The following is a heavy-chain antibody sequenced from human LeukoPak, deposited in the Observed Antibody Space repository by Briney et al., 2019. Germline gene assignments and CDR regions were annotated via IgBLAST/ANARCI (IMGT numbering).Heavy chain of an antibody. J-gene: IGHJ4*02. CDR3: AKSAESAYGGNGGTFDY. D-gene: IGHD4-23*01. V-gene: IGHV3-30*02. Sequence: GGSLRLSCAASGFTFSSYGMHWVRQAPGKGLEWVAFIRYDGSNKYYADSVKGRFTISRDNSKNTLYLQMNSLRAEDTALYYCAKSAESAYGGNGGTFDYWGQGTLVTVSS. CDR2: IRYDGSNK. CDR1: GFTFSSYG.